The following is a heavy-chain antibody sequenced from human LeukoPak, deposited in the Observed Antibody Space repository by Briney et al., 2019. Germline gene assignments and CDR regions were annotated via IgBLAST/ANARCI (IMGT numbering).Heavy chain of an antibody. J-gene: IGHJ4*02. CDR3: ARGVDSAIDW. V-gene: IGHV3-7*01. D-gene: IGHD3-9*01. CDR2: INGDGRDK. CDR1: GFTFSSYW. Sequence: GGSLRLSCAASGFTFSSYWLNWVRQAPGKGLEWVANINGDGRDKYYVGSVRGRFTISRDNADNALYLQMNSLRGDDTALYYCARGVDSAIDWWGQGTLVTVSS.